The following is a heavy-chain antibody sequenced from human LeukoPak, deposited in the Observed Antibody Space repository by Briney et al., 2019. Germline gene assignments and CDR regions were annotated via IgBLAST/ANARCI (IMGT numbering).Heavy chain of an antibody. D-gene: IGHD2-2*01. CDR1: GGSISSGDYY. Sequence: SQTLSPTCTVSGGSISSGDYYWSWIRQPPGKGLEWIGYIYYSGSTYYNPSLKSRVTISVDTSKNQFSLKLSSVTAADTAVYYCASYCSSTSCSIAFDIWGQGTMVTVSS. V-gene: IGHV4-30-4*08. CDR3: ASYCSSTSCSIAFDI. CDR2: IYYSGST. J-gene: IGHJ3*02.